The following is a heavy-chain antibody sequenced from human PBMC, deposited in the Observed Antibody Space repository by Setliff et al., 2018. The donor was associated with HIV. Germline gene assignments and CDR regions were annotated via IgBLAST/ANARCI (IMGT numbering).Heavy chain of an antibody. CDR3: AREGDSSGYYRH. CDR2: ISTHNDDT. D-gene: IGHD3-22*01. V-gene: IGHV1-18*01. Sequence: ASVKVSCKTSGYTFTTYAISWVRQAPGQGLEWMGWISTHNDDTDYAQKFQGRVTMTTDTSTSTAYMELRSLRSDDTAVYYCAREGDSSGYYRHWGQGTMVTVSS. CDR1: GYTFTTYA. J-gene: IGHJ3*01.